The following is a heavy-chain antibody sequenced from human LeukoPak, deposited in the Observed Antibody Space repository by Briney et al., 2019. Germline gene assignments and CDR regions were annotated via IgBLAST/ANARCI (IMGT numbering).Heavy chain of an antibody. CDR3: ARQRWFGEMHLHGMDV. V-gene: IGHV6-1*01. CDR1: GDSVSSNSAV. J-gene: IGHJ6*02. Sequence: SQTLSLTCAISGDSVSSNSAVWNWIRQSPSRGLEWLGRTYYRSKWYNDYAVSVKSRISINPDTSKNHFSLQLNSVTPEDTALYYCARQRWFGEMHLHGMDVWGQGTTVTVSS. CDR2: TYYRSKWYN. D-gene: IGHD3-10*01.